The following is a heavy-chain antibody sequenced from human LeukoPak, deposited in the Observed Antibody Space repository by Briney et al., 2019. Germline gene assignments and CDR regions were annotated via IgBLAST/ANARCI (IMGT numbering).Heavy chain of an antibody. CDR3: ARLPRSTVTPNYYGMDV. CDR1: GGSISSYY. J-gene: IGHJ6*02. CDR2: IYYSGST. D-gene: IGHD4-17*01. Sequence: TSETLSLTCTVSGGSISSYYWSWIRQPPGKGLEWIGYIYYSGSTNYNPSLKSRVTISVDTSKNQFSLKLSSVTAADTAVYYCARLPRSTVTPNYYGMDVWGQGTTVTVSS. V-gene: IGHV4-59*08.